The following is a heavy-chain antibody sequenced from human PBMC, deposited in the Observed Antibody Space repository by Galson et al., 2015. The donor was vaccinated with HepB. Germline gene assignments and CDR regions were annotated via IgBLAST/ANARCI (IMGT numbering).Heavy chain of an antibody. CDR3: ARGGEYYDFWSGYLRFGYFDY. D-gene: IGHD3-3*01. Sequence: SLRLSCAASGFTFSSYGMHWVRQAPGKGLEWVAVIWYDGSNKYYADSVKGRFTISRDNSKNTLYLQMNSLRAEDTAVYYCARGGEYYDFWSGYLRFGYFDYWGQGTLVTVSS. CDR2: IWYDGSNK. J-gene: IGHJ4*02. V-gene: IGHV3-33*01. CDR1: GFTFSSYG.